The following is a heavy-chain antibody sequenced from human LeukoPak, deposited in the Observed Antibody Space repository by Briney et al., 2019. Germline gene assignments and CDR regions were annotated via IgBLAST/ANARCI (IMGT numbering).Heavy chain of an antibody. Sequence: PSETLSLTCAVYGGSFSGYYWSWIRQPPGKGLEWIGYIYYSGSTNYNPSLKSRVTISVDTSKNQFSLKLSSVTAADTAVYYCARGGGYGSGSYLFDYWGQGTLVTVSS. CDR3: ARGGGYGSGSYLFDY. CDR2: IYYSGST. D-gene: IGHD3-10*01. J-gene: IGHJ4*02. CDR1: GGSFSGYY. V-gene: IGHV4-59*01.